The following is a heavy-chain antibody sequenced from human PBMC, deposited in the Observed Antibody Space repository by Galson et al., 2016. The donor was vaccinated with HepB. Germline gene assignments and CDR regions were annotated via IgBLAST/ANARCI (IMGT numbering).Heavy chain of an antibody. V-gene: IGHV4-34*01. CDR2: INLSGRV. J-gene: IGHJ6*02. CDR3: ARHKKKPITLFGVVSEYYYCGLDF. CDR1: GASLSGYF. Sequence: SETLSLTCAVSGASLSGYFWSWIRQPPGKGLEWIGEINLSGRVNYNPSLKGRVSILVDTSDNQFSLRLSPVTAADTAVYYCARHKKKPITLFGVVSEYYYCGLDFLGQGTTVTVSS. D-gene: IGHD3-3*01.